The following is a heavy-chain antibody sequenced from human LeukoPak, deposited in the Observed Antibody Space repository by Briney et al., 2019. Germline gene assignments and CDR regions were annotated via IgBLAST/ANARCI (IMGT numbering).Heavy chain of an antibody. J-gene: IGHJ6*03. Sequence: SETLSLTCAVYGGSFSGYYWGWIRQPPGKGLEWIGSIYYSGSTYYNPSLKSRVTISVDTSKNQFSLKLSSVTAADTAVYYCARVGGYCSGGSCYSLGVMDVWGKGTTVTISS. CDR1: GGSFSGYY. D-gene: IGHD2-15*01. CDR2: IYYSGST. CDR3: ARVGGYCSGGSCYSLGVMDV. V-gene: IGHV4-34*01.